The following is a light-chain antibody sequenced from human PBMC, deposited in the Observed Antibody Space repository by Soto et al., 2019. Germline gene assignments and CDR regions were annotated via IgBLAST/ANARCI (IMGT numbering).Light chain of an antibody. CDR2: AAS. V-gene: IGKV1-39*01. CDR1: QSISSY. Sequence: DIQMTQSPSSLSASVVDRVTITCLASQSISSYLNWYQQKPWKAPKLLIYAASSLQCLFPSRLSGSGSGTDFTLTISILHPEDFATYNCQQSYSTPPTTFGQGTRLEI. J-gene: IGKJ5*01. CDR3: QQSYSTPPTT.